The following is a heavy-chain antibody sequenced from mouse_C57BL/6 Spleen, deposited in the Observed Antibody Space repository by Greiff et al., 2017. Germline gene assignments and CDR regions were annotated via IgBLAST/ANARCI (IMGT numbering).Heavy chain of an antibody. V-gene: IGHV5-17*01. CDR3: ARPYYGSGGAMDY. CDR2: ISSGSSTI. J-gene: IGHJ4*01. CDR1: GFTFSDYG. D-gene: IGHD1-1*01. Sequence: EVKVEESGGGLVKPGGSLKLSCAASGFTFSDYGMHWVRQAPEKGLEWVAYISSGSSTIYYADTVKGRFTISRDNAKNTLFLQMTSLRSEDTAMYYCARPYYGSGGAMDYWGQGTSVTVSS.